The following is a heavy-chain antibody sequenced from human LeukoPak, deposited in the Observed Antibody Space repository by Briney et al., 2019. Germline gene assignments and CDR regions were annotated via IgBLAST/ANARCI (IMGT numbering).Heavy chain of an antibody. CDR3: ARDRIQVEGFYYYYYMDV. Sequence: SETLSLTCTVSGCSISSHYWSWIRQPPGKGLEWIGYIYYSGSTNYNPSLKSRVTISVDTSKNQFSLKLSSVTAADTAVYYCARDRIQVEGFYYYYYMDVWGKGTTVTVSS. V-gene: IGHV4-59*11. J-gene: IGHJ6*03. CDR1: GCSISSHY. CDR2: IYYSGST. D-gene: IGHD2-2*01.